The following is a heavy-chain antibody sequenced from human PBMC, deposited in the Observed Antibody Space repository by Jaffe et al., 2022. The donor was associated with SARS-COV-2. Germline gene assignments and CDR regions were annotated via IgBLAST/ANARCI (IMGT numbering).Heavy chain of an antibody. Sequence: QVQLQESGPGLVKPSETLSLTCTVSGGSISSYYWSWIRQPPGKGLEWIGYIYYSGSTNYNPSLKSRVTISVDTSKNQFSLKLSSVTAADTAVYYCAREDPSGSYLYWGQGTLVTVSS. V-gene: IGHV4-59*01. CDR2: IYYSGST. J-gene: IGHJ4*02. CDR3: AREDPSGSYLY. D-gene: IGHD1-26*01. CDR1: GGSISSYY.